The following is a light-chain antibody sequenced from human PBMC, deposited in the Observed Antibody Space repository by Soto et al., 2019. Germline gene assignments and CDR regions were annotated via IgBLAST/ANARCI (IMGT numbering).Light chain of an antibody. Sequence: DIQMTQSPSTLSASVGDRVTITCRASQRISSWLAWYQQKPGKAPKLLIYDASSLESGVPSRFSGSGSGTEFTLTISSLQPDDFATYYCQHSGTFGQGTKVEIK. CDR3: QHSGT. CDR2: DAS. V-gene: IGKV1-5*01. J-gene: IGKJ1*01. CDR1: QRISSW.